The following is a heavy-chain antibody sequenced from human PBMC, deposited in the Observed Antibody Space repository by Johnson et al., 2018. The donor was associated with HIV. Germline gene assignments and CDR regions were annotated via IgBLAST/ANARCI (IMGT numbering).Heavy chain of an antibody. Sequence: QVQLVESGGGVVQPGRSLRLSCAASGFTFSIYAMHWVRQAPGKGLEWVAVISYDGSNKYYADSVKGRFTISRDNSKNTLYLQMNSLRAEDTAVYYCAREGKWELRRGYDAFDIWGQGTMVTVSS. CDR3: AREGKWELRRGYDAFDI. V-gene: IGHV3-30*04. CDR1: GFTFSIYA. CDR2: ISYDGSNK. D-gene: IGHD1-26*01. J-gene: IGHJ3*02.